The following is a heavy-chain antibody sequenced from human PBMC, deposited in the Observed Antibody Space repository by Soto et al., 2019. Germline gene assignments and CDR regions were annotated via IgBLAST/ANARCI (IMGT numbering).Heavy chain of an antibody. CDR3: ARVRSSGWHRRLTLILDY. D-gene: IGHD6-19*01. V-gene: IGHV4-34*01. Sequence: SETLSLTCAVYGGSFSGYYWSWIRQPPGKGLEWIGEINHSGSTNYNPSLKSRVTISVDTSKNQFSLKLSSVTAADTAVYYCARVRSSGWHRRLTLILDYWGQGTLVTVSS. CDR2: INHSGST. J-gene: IGHJ4*02. CDR1: GGSFSGYY.